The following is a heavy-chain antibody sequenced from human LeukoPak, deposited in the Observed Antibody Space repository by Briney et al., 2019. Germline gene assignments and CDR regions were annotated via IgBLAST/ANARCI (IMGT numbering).Heavy chain of an antibody. CDR3: ATGSWSRRFAT. CDR1: HESLNGYY. D-gene: IGHD3-10*01. CDR2: INESGRT. Sequence: SGTLSLTLAGCHESLNGYYWSWLRQPPSRGREGVGEINESGRTTYTPPLQCRGTISADRYKNQFSLKLPSASAADTAVYYCATGSWSRRFATWGEGPLVTVSS. V-gene: IGHV4-34*01. J-gene: IGHJ5*02.